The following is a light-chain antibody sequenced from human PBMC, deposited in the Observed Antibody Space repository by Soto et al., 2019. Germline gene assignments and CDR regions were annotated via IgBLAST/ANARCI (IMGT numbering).Light chain of an antibody. J-gene: IGKJ4*01. CDR3: QQRTNWLLT. CDR1: RSVTTF. V-gene: IGKV3-11*01. Sequence: EIVLTQSPATLSLSPGERATLSCRASRSVTTFLAWYQQKPGQAPRLLLYDASKRATGVPTRFSGSGSGTDLTLTISSLEPEDFAVYYCQQRTNWLLTFGGGTKVERK. CDR2: DAS.